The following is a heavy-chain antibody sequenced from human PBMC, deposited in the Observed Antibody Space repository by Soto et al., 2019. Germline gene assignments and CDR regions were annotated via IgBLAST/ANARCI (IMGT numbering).Heavy chain of an antibody. D-gene: IGHD3-22*01. CDR2: ISGSGGTT. CDR3: AKDRASYYYDSSGYYLFNY. J-gene: IGHJ4*02. V-gene: IGHV3-23*01. CDR1: GFTFSNYV. Sequence: LRLSCAASGFTFSNYVMSWVRQAPGKGLEWVSAISGSGGTTYYADSVEGRVPTPNNHSKNTPYPQMNSLRAEDTAVYYCAKDRASYYYDSSGYYLFNYWGQGTLVTVSS.